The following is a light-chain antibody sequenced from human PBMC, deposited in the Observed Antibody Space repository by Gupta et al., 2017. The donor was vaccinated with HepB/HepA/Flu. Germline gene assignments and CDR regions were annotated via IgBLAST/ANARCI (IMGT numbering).Light chain of an antibody. CDR2: LGS. CDR1: QSLLHSNGYNY. Sequence: DIVMTQSPLSLPVTPGEPASISCRSSQSLLHSNGYNYLDRYLQKPGQSPQLLIYLGSNRAAGVPDRFSGSGSGTDFTLKISRGEAEDVGVYYCMQALQTRMWTFGQGTKVEIK. V-gene: IGKV2-28*01. CDR3: MQALQTRMWT. J-gene: IGKJ1*01.